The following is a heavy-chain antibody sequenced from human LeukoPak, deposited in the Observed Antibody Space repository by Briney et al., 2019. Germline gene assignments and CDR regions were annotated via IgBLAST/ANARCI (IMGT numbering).Heavy chain of an antibody. J-gene: IGHJ4*02. D-gene: IGHD2-15*01. CDR2: ISWNSGSI. CDR3: AKEIGGYCSSGSCYSGGSFDY. Sequence: PGRSLRLSCAPSGFTFDDYAMHWVREAPGKGLEWVSGISWNSGSIGYADSVKGRFTISRDNAKNSLYLQMNSLRAEDTALYYCAKEIGGYCSSGSCYSGGSFDYWGQGTLVTVSS. V-gene: IGHV3-9*01. CDR1: GFTFDDYA.